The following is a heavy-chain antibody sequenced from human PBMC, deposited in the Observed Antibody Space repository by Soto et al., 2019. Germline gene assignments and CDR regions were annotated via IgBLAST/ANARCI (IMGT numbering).Heavy chain of an antibody. CDR1: GGSISSGTSY. CDR2: IHFTGAT. Sequence: QVQLQESGPGLVKPSQTLSLTCNVSGGSISSGTSYWTWIRQHPGEVLEWIGYIHFTGATYSNTSLRSRLTMSVDTSKNQFALKLTSVTAADTATYYCASIPRRGYSYGIDYWGQGTLVTVSS. V-gene: IGHV4-31*03. D-gene: IGHD2-21*02. CDR3: ASIPRRGYSYGIDY. J-gene: IGHJ4*02.